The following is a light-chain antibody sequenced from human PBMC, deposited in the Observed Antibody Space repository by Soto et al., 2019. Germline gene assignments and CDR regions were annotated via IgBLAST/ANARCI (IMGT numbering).Light chain of an antibody. J-gene: IGKJ3*01. V-gene: IGKV3-11*01. Sequence: EIVLTQSPATLSLSPGERATLSCRASQSVSSYLAWYQQKPGQATRLLIYGASNGATGITARFSGSGSETDFTLTISRLEPEDFAVYFCQQRSSLPFTFGPGTKVDIK. CDR3: QQRSSLPFT. CDR1: QSVSSY. CDR2: GAS.